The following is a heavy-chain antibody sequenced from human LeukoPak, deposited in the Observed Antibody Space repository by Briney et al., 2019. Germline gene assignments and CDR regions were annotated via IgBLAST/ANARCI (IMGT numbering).Heavy chain of an antibody. D-gene: IGHD1-20*01. CDR1: GYTFTSYY. Sequence: ASVKVSCKASGYTFTSYYMHWVRQAPGQGLEWMGIINPSGVSTSYAQKFQGRVTMTRDTSTSTVYMELSSLRSEDTAVYYCARPPYNWNDVHYGMDVWGQGTTVTVSS. CDR2: INPSGVST. V-gene: IGHV1-46*01. CDR3: ARPPYNWNDVHYGMDV. J-gene: IGHJ6*02.